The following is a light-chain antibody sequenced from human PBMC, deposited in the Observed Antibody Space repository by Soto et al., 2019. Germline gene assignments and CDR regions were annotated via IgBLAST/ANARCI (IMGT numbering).Light chain of an antibody. CDR2: RDT. Sequence: SSELTQPLSVSVALGQTARLTCGGNNIGSKNVHWYQQKPGQAPVLVIYRDTNRPSGIPERFSGSNSGNTATLTISRAQAGDEADFYCQVWDSSTFVVFGGGTQLTVL. CDR3: QVWDSSTFVV. J-gene: IGLJ2*01. CDR1: NIGSKN. V-gene: IGLV3-9*01.